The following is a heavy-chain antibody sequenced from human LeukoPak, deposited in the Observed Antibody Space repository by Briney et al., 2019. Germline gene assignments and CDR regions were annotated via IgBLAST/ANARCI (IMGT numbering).Heavy chain of an antibody. CDR2: INHSGST. CDR3: ARMGFGVVRRDYYYYMDV. V-gene: IGHV4-34*01. D-gene: IGHD3-3*01. J-gene: IGHJ6*03. CDR1: GGSFSGYY. Sequence: SETLSLTCAVYGGSFSGYYWSWIRQPPGKGLEWIGEINHSGSTNYNPSLKSRVTISVDTSKNQFSLKLSSVTAADTAVYYCARMGFGVVRRDYYYYMDVWGKGTTVTVSS.